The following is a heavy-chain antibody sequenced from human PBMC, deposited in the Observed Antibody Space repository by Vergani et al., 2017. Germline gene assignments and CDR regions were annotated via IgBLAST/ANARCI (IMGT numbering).Heavy chain of an antibody. D-gene: IGHD2-2*01. J-gene: IGHJ3*02. CDR1: GGSFSGYY. CDR3: ATYCRSTSCYHAFDI. V-gene: IGHV4-34*01. Sequence: QVQLQQWGAGLLKPSETLFLTCAVYGGSFSGYYWSWIRQPPGKGLEWIGEINHSGSTNYNPSLKSRVTISVDTSKNQFSLKLSSVTAADTAVYYCATYCRSTSCYHAFDIWGQGTMVTVSS. CDR2: INHSGST.